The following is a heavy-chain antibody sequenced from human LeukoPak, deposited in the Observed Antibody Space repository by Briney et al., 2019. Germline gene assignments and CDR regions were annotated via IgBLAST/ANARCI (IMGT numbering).Heavy chain of an antibody. J-gene: IGHJ4*02. D-gene: IGHD6-13*01. CDR1: GFTFDDYG. CDR3: ARDPSPIGSSWGTYDY. CDR2: INWNGGST. Sequence: GGSLRLSCAASGFTFDDYGMSWVRQAPGKGLEWVSGINWNGGSTGYADSVEGRFTISRDNAKNSLYLQMNSLRAEDTALYYCARDPSPIGSSWGTYDYWGQGTLVTVSS. V-gene: IGHV3-20*04.